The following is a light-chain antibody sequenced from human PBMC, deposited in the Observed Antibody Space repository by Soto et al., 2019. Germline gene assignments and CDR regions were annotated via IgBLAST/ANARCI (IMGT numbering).Light chain of an antibody. CDR1: QSISSF. Sequence: DIQMTQSPSSLSASVGDRVTITCRASQSISSFLNWYQQKPGKAPKLLIYAASTLQSGVPSRFSGSGSGTDFTLTISSLKPEDFATYYCQQLNSYPSITFGQGTRLEIK. CDR2: AAS. CDR3: QQLNSYPSIT. V-gene: IGKV1-39*01. J-gene: IGKJ5*01.